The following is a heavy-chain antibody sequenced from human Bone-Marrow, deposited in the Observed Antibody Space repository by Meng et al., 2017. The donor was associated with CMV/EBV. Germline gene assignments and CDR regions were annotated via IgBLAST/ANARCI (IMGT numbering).Heavy chain of an antibody. Sequence: GESLKISYAASGFTFSSYWMHWVRQASGKGLEWVGRIRSKANSYATAYAASVKGRFTISRDDSKNTAYLQMNSLKTEDTAVYYCTRRMFSAVAGTDDAFDIWGQGTMVTVSS. J-gene: IGHJ3*02. CDR3: TRRMFSAVAGTDDAFDI. CDR1: GFTFSSYW. D-gene: IGHD6-19*01. V-gene: IGHV3-73*01. CDR2: IRSKANSYAT.